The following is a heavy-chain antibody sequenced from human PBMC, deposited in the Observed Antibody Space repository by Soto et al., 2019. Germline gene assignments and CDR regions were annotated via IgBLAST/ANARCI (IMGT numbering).Heavy chain of an antibody. J-gene: IGHJ4*02. Sequence: SQTLSLTCAIAGDSVSGNSVAWNWIRQSPSRGLEWLGRTYYRSKWYNDYAVSVKSRISVNPDTSRNEVSLQLNSVTPDDTAVYYCARGYTYGFDYWGQGTLVTVSS. CDR2: TYYRSKWYN. D-gene: IGHD5-18*01. CDR1: GDSVSGNSVA. V-gene: IGHV6-1*01. CDR3: ARGYTYGFDY.